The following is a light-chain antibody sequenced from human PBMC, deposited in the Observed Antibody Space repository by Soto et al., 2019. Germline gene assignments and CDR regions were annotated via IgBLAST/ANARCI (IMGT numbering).Light chain of an antibody. CDR3: ASWDGSLSGHV. J-gene: IGLJ1*01. V-gene: IGLV1-47*02. CDR2: TNN. Sequence: QSVLTQPPSASGTPGQRVTISCSGSSSNIGSNFVYWYQHLPGTAPKLLIYTNNQRPSGVPDRFSGSKSGTSASLAISGLRSEDDADYSCASWDGSLSGHVFGTGTKLTVL. CDR1: SSNIGSNF.